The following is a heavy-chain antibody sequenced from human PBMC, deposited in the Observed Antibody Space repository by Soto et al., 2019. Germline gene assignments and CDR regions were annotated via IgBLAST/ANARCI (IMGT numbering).Heavy chain of an antibody. V-gene: IGHV4-31*03. CDR2: IFDSGST. CDR3: ARGGTPTGYYTPLHY. CDR1: GGSVSSGGYF. J-gene: IGHJ4*02. D-gene: IGHD3-3*01. Sequence: PSETLSLTCTVSGGSVSSGGYFWSWIRQHPGKGLEWIGNIFDSGSTYYNPSLKSRVSISVATSQNQFSLKLTSVTAADTAVYFFARGGTPTGYYTPLHYLGRGTLVT.